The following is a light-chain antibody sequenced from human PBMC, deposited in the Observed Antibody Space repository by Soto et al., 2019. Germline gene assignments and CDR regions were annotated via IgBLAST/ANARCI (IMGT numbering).Light chain of an antibody. V-gene: IGLV1-47*01. Sequence: QSVLTQPPSASGTPGQRATISCSGSSSNIGSNYVYWYQQLPGTAPKLVIYRNNQRPSGVPDRFSGSKSGTSGSLAISGLRSEDEADYYCAVWDDSLRGVVFGGGTKLTVL. CDR1: SSNIGSNY. CDR3: AVWDDSLRGVV. J-gene: IGLJ2*01. CDR2: RNN.